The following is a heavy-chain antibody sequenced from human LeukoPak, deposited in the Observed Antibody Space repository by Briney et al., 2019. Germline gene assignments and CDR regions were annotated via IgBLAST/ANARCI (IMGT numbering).Heavy chain of an antibody. CDR3: ARGRRILLGDTNAGDYFDY. V-gene: IGHV1-2*02. D-gene: IGHD1-26*01. Sequence: ASVKVSCKASGYTFIDYYILWVRQAPGQGLEWMGWVNPNSGGTYYAQKFRGRVTMTRDTSISTAYMDLSSLRSDDTAVYYCARGRRILLGDTNAGDYFDYWGQGTLVTVSS. CDR2: VNPNSGGT. CDR1: GYTFIDYY. J-gene: IGHJ4*02.